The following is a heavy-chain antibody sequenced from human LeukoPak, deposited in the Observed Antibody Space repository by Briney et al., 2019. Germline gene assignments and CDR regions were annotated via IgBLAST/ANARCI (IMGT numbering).Heavy chain of an antibody. CDR3: ARVLRGHATNDY. CDR2: ISAHNGNT. CDR1: GYTFTSYG. D-gene: IGHD2-15*01. J-gene: IGHJ4*02. V-gene: IGHV1-18*01. Sequence: ASVKISCKASGYTFTSYGISWVRQAPGQGLEWIGWISAHNGNTNYAQRLQGRVTMTTDTSTSTDYMELRSLRSDDTAVYYCARVLRGHATNDYWGQGTLVTVSS.